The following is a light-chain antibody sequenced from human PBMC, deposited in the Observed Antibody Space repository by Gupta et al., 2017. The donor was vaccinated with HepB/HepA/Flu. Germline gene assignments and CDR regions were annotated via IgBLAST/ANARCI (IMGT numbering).Light chain of an antibody. CDR3: QSYDSSLSAVV. V-gene: IGLV1-40*01. CDR1: SSHIGAGYD. CDR2: GNS. J-gene: IGLJ2*01. Sequence: QSVLTQPPSVSGAPRQRVTISCTGSSSHIGAGYDVHWYQQLPGTAPKLLIYGNSNRPSGVPDRFSGSKSGTSASLAITGLQAEDEADYYCQSYDSSLSAVVFGGGTKLTVL.